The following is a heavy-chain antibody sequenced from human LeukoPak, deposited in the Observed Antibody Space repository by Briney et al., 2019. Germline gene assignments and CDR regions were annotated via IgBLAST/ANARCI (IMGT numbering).Heavy chain of an antibody. V-gene: IGHV1-46*01. D-gene: IGHD3-22*01. J-gene: IGHJ4*02. CDR3: TRDGGRSGYSDLDY. CDR1: GYTFTSYY. CDR2: INPSGGGT. Sequence: VASVKVSCKASGYTFTSYYMHWVRQAPGQGLEWMRMINPSGGGTSYTQKFQGRVTMTRDTSTSTVYMELSSLRSEDTAVYYCTRDGGRSGYSDLDYWGQGTLVTVSS.